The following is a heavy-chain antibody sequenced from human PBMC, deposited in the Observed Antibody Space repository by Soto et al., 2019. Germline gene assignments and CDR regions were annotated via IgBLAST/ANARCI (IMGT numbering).Heavy chain of an antibody. CDR1: GLTFSSYG. V-gene: IGHV3-33*01. CDR2: IWYDGSNE. J-gene: IGHJ6*02. D-gene: IGHD3-10*01. CDR3: ARDYGSGMDV. Sequence: ESGGGVVQPGRSLRLSCAASGLTFSSYGMHWVRQAPGKGLEWVAIIWYDGSNEYYADSVKGRFTISRDNSKNTLYLQMNSLRVEDTAVYYCARDYGSGMDVWGQGTTVTVSS.